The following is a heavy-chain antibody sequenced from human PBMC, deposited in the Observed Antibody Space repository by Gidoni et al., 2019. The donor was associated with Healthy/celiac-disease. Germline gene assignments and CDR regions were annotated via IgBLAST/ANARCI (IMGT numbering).Heavy chain of an antibody. J-gene: IGHJ3*02. CDR3: ARDAAYCGGDCYGDAFDI. D-gene: IGHD2-21*02. CDR1: GFTFRSYS. V-gene: IGHV3-48*02. Sequence: EVQLVESGGGLVQPGGSLRLSCAASGFTFRSYSMNWVRQAPGKGLEWVSYISSSSSTRYYADSVKGRFTISRDNAKNSLYLQMNSLRDEDTAVYYCARDAAYCGGDCYGDAFDIWGQGTMVTVSS. CDR2: ISSSSSTR.